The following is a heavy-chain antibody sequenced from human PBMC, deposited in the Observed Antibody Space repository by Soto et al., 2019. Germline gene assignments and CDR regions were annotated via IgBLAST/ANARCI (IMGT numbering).Heavy chain of an antibody. Sequence: SVKVSCKASGGTFSSYAISWARQAPGQGLEWMGGIIPIFGTANYAQKFQGRVTITADESTSTAYMELSSLRSEDTAVYYCAREVDTAMVVHFDYWGQGTLVTVSS. J-gene: IGHJ4*02. CDR1: GGTFSSYA. CDR3: AREVDTAMVVHFDY. CDR2: IIPIFGTA. V-gene: IGHV1-69*13. D-gene: IGHD5-18*01.